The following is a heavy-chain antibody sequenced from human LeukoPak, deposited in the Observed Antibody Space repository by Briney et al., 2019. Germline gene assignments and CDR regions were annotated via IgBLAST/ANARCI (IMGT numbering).Heavy chain of an antibody. CDR2: INPNSGGT. CDR3: ARGAYYYDSSASSWFDP. V-gene: IGHV1-2*02. Sequence: ASVKVSRKAYGYTFTGYYMHWVRQAPGQGLEWMGWINPNSGGTNYAQKFQGRVTMTRDTSISTAYMELSRLRSDDTAVYYCARGAYYYDSSASSWFDPWGQGTLVTVSS. CDR1: GYTFTGYY. D-gene: IGHD3-22*01. J-gene: IGHJ5*02.